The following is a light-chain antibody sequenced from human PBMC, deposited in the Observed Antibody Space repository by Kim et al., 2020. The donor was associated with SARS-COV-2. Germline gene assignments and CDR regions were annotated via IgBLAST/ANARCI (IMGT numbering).Light chain of an antibody. CDR3: NSRDSTDNHWV. Sequence: SELTQDPAVSVALGQTVRITCQGDSLRRFYASWYQQKPGQAPVLVIYGKTNRPSGIPDRFSGSSSGNTASLTITGAQAEDEADYYCNSRDSTDNHWVFG. V-gene: IGLV3-19*01. CDR1: SLRRFY. CDR2: GKT. J-gene: IGLJ3*02.